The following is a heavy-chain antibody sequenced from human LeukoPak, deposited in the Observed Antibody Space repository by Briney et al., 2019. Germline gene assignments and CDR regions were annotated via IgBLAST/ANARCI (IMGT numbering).Heavy chain of an antibody. CDR2: INPNSGGT. V-gene: IGHV1-2*02. CDR1: GYTFTGYY. CDR3: ARLGYYSGGSCYAFDY. Sequence: ASVKVSCKASGYTFTGYYMHWVRQAPGQGLEWMGWINPNSGGTNYAQKFQGRVTMTRDTSISTAYMELSRLRSDDTAVYYCARLGYYSGGSCYAFDYWGQGTLVTVSS. D-gene: IGHD2-15*01. J-gene: IGHJ4*02.